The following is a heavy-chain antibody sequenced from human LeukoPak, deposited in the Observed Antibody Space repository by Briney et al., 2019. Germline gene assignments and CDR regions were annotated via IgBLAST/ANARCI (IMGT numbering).Heavy chain of an antibody. CDR3: ARVPTSSEGWFDP. D-gene: IGHD2-2*01. Sequence: GESLKISCKGSGDNFNRHWIGWVRQMPGKGLEWMGIIYPGDSDTRYSPSFQGQVTISADKSITTAYLQWSSLKASDTAMYYCARVPTSSEGWFDPWGQGTLVTVSS. CDR1: GDNFNRHW. J-gene: IGHJ5*02. CDR2: IYPGDSDT. V-gene: IGHV5-51*01.